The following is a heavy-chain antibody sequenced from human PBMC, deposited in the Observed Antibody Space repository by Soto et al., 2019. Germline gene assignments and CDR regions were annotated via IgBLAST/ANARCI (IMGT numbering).Heavy chain of an antibody. CDR1: GYTFTSYD. Sequence: ASVKVSCKASGYTFTSYDINWVRQATGQGLEWMGWMNPNSGNTGYAQKFQGRVTMTRNTSISTAYMELSSLRSEDTAVYYCARGPGYSSGWYGGTFVAAYYYMDVWGKGTTVTVSS. CDR3: ARGPGYSSGWYGGTFVAAYYYMDV. J-gene: IGHJ6*03. D-gene: IGHD6-19*01. V-gene: IGHV1-8*01. CDR2: MNPNSGNT.